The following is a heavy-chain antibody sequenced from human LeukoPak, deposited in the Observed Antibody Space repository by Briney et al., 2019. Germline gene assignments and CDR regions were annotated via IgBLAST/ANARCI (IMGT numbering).Heavy chain of an antibody. D-gene: IGHD2-15*01. V-gene: IGHV1-18*01. Sequence: ASVKGSCKASDYTFTSYGINWVRQAPGQGLEWMGWISAYSGNTNYAQNLQGRVTMTTDTSTSTAYMELRSLRSDDTAVYYCASDSLPTRIVVAAAPYPFDPWGQGTPVTVSS. CDR1: DYTFTSYG. CDR2: ISAYSGNT. J-gene: IGHJ5*02. CDR3: ASDSLPTRIVVAAAPYPFDP.